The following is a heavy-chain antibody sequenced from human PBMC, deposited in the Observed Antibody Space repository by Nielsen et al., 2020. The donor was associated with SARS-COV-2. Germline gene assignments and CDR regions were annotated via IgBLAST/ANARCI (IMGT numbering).Heavy chain of an antibody. Sequence: GESLKISCAASGFTFSSYSMNWVRQAPGKGLEWVSSISSSSSYIYYADSVKGRFTISRDNAKNSLYLQMNSLRAEDTAVYYCARGRGFTFGGATYYYYGMDVWGQGTTVTVSS. J-gene: IGHJ6*02. CDR1: GFTFSSYS. D-gene: IGHD3-16*01. CDR3: ARGRGFTFGGATYYYYGMDV. V-gene: IGHV3-21*04. CDR2: ISSSSSYI.